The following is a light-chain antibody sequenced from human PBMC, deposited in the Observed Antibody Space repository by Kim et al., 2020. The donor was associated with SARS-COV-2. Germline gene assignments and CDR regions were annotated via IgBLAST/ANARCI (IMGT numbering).Light chain of an antibody. CDR2: EDD. CDR3: QSHDGSHWV. Sequence: NFMLTQPHSVSESPGKTTTISCTRSSGSIASHYVQWYQQRPGSAPIIVIYEDDQRPSGVPDRFSGSIDSSSNSASLSISGLKTEDEADYYCQSHDGSHWVFGGGTKLTVL. J-gene: IGLJ3*02. V-gene: IGLV6-57*04. CDR1: SGSIASHY.